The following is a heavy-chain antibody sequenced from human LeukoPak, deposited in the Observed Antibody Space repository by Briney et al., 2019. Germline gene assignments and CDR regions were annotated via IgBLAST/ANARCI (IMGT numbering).Heavy chain of an antibody. CDR3: AREVPYYFDY. CDR2: ISANNGHT. Sequence: ASVKVSCKASGYTFTGFYMHWVRQAPGQGLEWMGWISANNGHTNYAQKVQGRVTMTTDTSTNTAYMELRSLRSDDTAVYYCAREVPYYFDYWGQGTLVTVSS. V-gene: IGHV1-18*04. D-gene: IGHD1-1*01. J-gene: IGHJ4*02. CDR1: GYTFTGFY.